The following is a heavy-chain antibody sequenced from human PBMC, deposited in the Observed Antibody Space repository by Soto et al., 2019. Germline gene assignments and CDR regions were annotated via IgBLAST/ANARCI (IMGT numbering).Heavy chain of an antibody. V-gene: IGHV1-8*01. CDR2: MNPNSGNT. CDR1: GYTFTSYD. J-gene: IGHJ5*02. CDR3: ARAGMPAAGTGGLVWFDP. Sequence: GASVKVSCKASGYTFTSYDINWVRQATGQGLEWMGWMNPNSGNTGYAQKFQGRLTMSWTTSISTAYMELSSLTSDDTAVYYCARAGMPAAGTGGLVWFDPWGQGTLVTVSS. D-gene: IGHD6-13*01.